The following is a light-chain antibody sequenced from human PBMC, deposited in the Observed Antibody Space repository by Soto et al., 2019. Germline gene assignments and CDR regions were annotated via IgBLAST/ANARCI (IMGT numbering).Light chain of an antibody. J-gene: IGKJ1*01. Sequence: EIVMTQSAATLSVSPGDRATLSCRASQSISSNLAWYQQKPGQAPRLLIYGASARATGIPARFSGSGSGTEFTLTISGLRSEDFAVYYCQQYHNWPPAFGQGTKVEIK. CDR2: GAS. V-gene: IGKV3-15*01. CDR1: QSISSN. CDR3: QQYHNWPPA.